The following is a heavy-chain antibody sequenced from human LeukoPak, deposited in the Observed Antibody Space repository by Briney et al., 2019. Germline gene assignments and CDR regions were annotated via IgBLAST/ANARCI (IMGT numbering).Heavy chain of an antibody. V-gene: IGHV3-30-3*01. CDR1: GFTFSSYA. D-gene: IGHD3-16*01. CDR3: ARALGDYVWGNYEGEVDY. Sequence: GGSLRLSCAASGFTFSSYAMHWVRQAPGKGLEWVAVISYDGSNKYYADSVKGRFTISRDNSKNTLYLQMNSLRAEDTAVYYCARALGDYVWGNYEGEVDYWGQGTLVTVSS. CDR2: ISYDGSNK. J-gene: IGHJ4*02.